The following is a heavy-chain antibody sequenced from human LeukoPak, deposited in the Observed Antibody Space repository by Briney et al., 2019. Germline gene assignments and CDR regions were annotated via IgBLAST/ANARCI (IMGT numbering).Heavy chain of an antibody. CDR3: ARYGRIVGAAPLDY. D-gene: IGHD1-26*01. Sequence: SETLSLTRTVSGGSISSSSYYWGWIRQPPGKGLEWIGSIYYSGSTYYNPSLKSRVTISVDTSKNQFSLKLSSVTAADTAVYYCARYGRIVGAAPLDYWGEGTLVTVSS. J-gene: IGHJ4*02. CDR2: IYYSGST. CDR1: GGSISSSSYY. V-gene: IGHV4-39*01.